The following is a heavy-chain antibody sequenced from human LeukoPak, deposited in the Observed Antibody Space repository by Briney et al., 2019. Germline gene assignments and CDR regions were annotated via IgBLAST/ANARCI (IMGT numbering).Heavy chain of an antibody. J-gene: IGHJ4*02. Sequence: ASVKVSCKASGFTFTSSAVQWVRQARGQRLEWIGWIVVGSGNTNYAQKFQERVTITRDMSTSTAYMELSSLRSEDTAVYYCARSEDLSYSSSWNDYYFDYWGQGTLVTVSS. CDR3: ARSEDLSYSSSWNDYYFDY. CDR2: IVVGSGNT. CDR1: GFTFTSSA. D-gene: IGHD6-13*01. V-gene: IGHV1-58*01.